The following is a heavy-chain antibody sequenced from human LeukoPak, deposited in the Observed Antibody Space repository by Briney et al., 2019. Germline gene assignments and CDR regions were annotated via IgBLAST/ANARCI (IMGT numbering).Heavy chain of an antibody. J-gene: IGHJ6*02. CDR3: AKDRGSYYYDIDV. CDR1: GFTFGDYG. V-gene: IGHV3-30*18. Sequence: PGGSLRLSCAASGFTFGDYGMHWVRQAPGKGLEWVAVTSYDGGNKYYADSVKGRLTISRDNSKNTLYLQMNSLSDEDTALYYCAKDRGSYYYDIDVWGQGTTVTVS. CDR2: TSYDGGNK.